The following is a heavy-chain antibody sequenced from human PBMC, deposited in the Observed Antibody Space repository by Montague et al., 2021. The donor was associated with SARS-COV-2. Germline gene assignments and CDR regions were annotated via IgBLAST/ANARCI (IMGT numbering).Heavy chain of an antibody. CDR2: IYYSGST. V-gene: IGHV4-59*13. CDR3: ARAYYDRSGYYGYFDY. D-gene: IGHD3-22*01. CDR1: GGSISSYY. J-gene: IGHJ4*02. Sequence: SETLSLTCTVSGGSISSYYWSWIRQPPGKGLEWIGYIYYSGSTNYNPSLKSRVTISVDTSKNQFSLKLSSVTAADTAVYHCARAYYDRSGYYGYFDYWGQGTLVTVSS.